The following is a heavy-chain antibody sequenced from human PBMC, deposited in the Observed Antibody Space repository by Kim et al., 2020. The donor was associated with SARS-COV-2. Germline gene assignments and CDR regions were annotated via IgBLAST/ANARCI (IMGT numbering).Heavy chain of an antibody. CDR2: IYSGGSST. CDR1: GFTFSSYA. Sequence: GGSLRLSCAASGFTFSSYAMSWVRQAPGKGLEWVSVIYSGGSSTYYADSVKGRFTISRDNSKNTLYLQMNSLRAEDTAVYYCAKDGYNYYGMDVWGQGTTVTVSS. CDR3: AKDGYNYYGMDV. V-gene: IGHV3-23*03. D-gene: IGHD5-12*01. J-gene: IGHJ6*02.